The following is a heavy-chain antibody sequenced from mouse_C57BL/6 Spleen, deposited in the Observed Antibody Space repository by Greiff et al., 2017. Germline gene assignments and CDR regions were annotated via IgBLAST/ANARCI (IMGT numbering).Heavy chain of an antibody. J-gene: IGHJ3*01. CDR3: ARDGNWETD. CDR2: ISDGGSYT. Sequence: EVKLVESGGGLVKPGGSLKLSCAASGFTFSSYAMSWVRQTPEKRLEWVATISDGGSYTYYPDNVKGRFTISRDNAKNNLYLQMSHLKSEDTAMYYCARDGNWETDGGQGTLVTVAA. V-gene: IGHV5-4*01. CDR1: GFTFSSYA. D-gene: IGHD4-1*01.